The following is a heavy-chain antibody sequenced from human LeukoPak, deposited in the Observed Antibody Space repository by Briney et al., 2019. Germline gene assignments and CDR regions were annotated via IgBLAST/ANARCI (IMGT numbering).Heavy chain of an antibody. CDR3: AIIQLWLYEAFDI. D-gene: IGHD5-18*01. CDR2: INPNSGGT. J-gene: IGHJ3*02. V-gene: IGHV1-2*02. CDR1: GYTFTGYY. Sequence: GASVKVSCKASGYTFTGYYVHWVRQAPGQGLEWMGWINPNSGGTNYAQKLQSRVTMTRDTSISTAYMELSRLRSDDTAVYYCAIIQLWLYEAFDIWGQGTMVTVSS.